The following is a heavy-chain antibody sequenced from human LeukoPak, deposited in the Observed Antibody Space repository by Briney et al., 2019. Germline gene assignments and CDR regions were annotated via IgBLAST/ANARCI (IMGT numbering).Heavy chain of an antibody. D-gene: IGHD2-2*01. CDR3: ARSGYCSSTSCSGDYHYGMDV. CDR1: GYTFTGYY. Sequence: ASVKVSCKASGYTFTGYYMHWVRQAPGQGLEWMGWINPNSGGTNYAQKFQGRVTMTRDTSISTAYMELSRLRSDDTAVYYCARSGYCSSTSCSGDYHYGMDVWGQGTTVTVSS. J-gene: IGHJ6*02. CDR2: INPNSGGT. V-gene: IGHV1-2*02.